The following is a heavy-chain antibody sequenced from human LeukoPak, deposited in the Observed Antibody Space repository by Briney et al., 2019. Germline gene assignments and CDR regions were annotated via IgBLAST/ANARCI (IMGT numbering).Heavy chain of an antibody. CDR2: IRSKAYGGTT. J-gene: IGHJ4*02. Sequence: GGSLRLSCTASGFTFGDYAMSWFRQAPGKGLEWAGFIRSKAYGGTTEYAASVKGRFTISRDDSKSIAYLQMNSLKTEDTAVYYCTRDKRVAEYGDYVRPDYWGQGTLVTVSS. V-gene: IGHV3-49*03. CDR1: GFTFGDYA. D-gene: IGHD4-17*01. CDR3: TRDKRVAEYGDYVRPDY.